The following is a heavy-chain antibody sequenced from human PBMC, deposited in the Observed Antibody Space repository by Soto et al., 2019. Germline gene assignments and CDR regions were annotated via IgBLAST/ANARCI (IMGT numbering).Heavy chain of an antibody. V-gene: IGHV1-8*01. CDR2: MNPNSGNT. CDR1: GYTFTSYD. J-gene: IGHJ3*02. D-gene: IGHD3-3*01. CDR3: ASPARNYDFWSGYSFDI. Sequence: AASVKVSCKASGYTFTSYDINWVRQATGQGLEWMGWMNPNSGNTGYAQKLQGRVTMTRNTSISTAYMELSSLRSEDTAVYYCASPARNYDFWSGYSFDIWGQGTMVTVSS.